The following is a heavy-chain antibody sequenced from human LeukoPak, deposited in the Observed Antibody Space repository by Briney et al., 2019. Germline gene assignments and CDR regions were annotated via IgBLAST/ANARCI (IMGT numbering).Heavy chain of an antibody. V-gene: IGHV4-4*07. CDR3: ARDPPITIFGVVDDY. CDR2: VYTSGST. J-gene: IGHJ4*02. D-gene: IGHD3-3*01. Sequence: GSLRLSCAASGFTFSSYAMSWIRQPAGKGLEWIGRVYTSGSTNYNPSLKSRVTISIDTSKNQFSLKLSSVTAADTAVYYCARDPPITIFGVVDDYWGQGTLVTVSS. CDR1: GFTFSSYA.